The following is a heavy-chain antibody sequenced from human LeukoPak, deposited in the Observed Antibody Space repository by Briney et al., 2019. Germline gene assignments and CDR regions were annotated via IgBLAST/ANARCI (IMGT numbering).Heavy chain of an antibody. V-gene: IGHV3-49*04. Sequence: GGPLSLSCRIGGFLLGDLAMMGVPRAPGRGGEGLGFIRSKTYGGTTEYDASVKDRFTISRDGSKSIAYLQMNSLKTEDTGVYYCTKVEWELPRNWGQGTLVTVST. J-gene: IGHJ4*02. CDR1: GFLLGDLA. CDR2: IRSKTYGGTT. D-gene: IGHD1-26*01. CDR3: TKVEWELPRN.